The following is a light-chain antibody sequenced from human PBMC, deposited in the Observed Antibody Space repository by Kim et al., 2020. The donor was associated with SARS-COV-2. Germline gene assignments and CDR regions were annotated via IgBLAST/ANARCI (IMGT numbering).Light chain of an antibody. CDR1: STNLGAGFH. CDR2: GNN. J-gene: IGLJ1*01. V-gene: IGLV1-40*01. Sequence: VPSPCSCGSTNLGAGFHVHEYQQLPGTAPKLLMYGNNNRPSGVPDRFSGSKSGTSASLAIAGLRAEDEADYYCQSSDNRRRGFVFGTGTKVTVL. CDR3: QSSDNRRRGFV.